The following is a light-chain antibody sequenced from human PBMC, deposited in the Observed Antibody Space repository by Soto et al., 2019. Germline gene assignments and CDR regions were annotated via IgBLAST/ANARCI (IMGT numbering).Light chain of an antibody. V-gene: IGKV1-5*03. Sequence: DIQMTQSPSTLSASVGDRVTITCRASQSISSWLAWYQQKPGKAPKLLIYKASSLESGVPSRFSGSGSGTEFPLTISSLKPDDFATYYCQPSWTFGQGTKVEIK. CDR1: QSISSW. CDR2: KAS. CDR3: QPSWT. J-gene: IGKJ1*01.